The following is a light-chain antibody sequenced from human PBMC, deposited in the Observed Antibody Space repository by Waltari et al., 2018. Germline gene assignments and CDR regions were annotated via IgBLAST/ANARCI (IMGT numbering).Light chain of an antibody. CDR2: DAS. J-gene: IGKJ1*01. CDR3: QQYHNWPPWT. V-gene: IGKV3D-15*01. CDR1: QSVTTK. Sequence: EVVMTPSSATLSVSQGEGATLSCRASQSVTTKLAWYQLKPGQAPRLLIYDASTRATAIPARFSGSGFGTEFTLTISSLQSEDFAVYYCQQYHNWPPWTFGRGTKVEIK.